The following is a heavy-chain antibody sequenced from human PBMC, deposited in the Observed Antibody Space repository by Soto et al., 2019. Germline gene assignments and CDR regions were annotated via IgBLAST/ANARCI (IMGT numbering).Heavy chain of an antibody. J-gene: IGHJ4*02. V-gene: IGHV3-15*07. CDR2: IKSKSDGETT. CDR3: TPLALKAVSGWSDFSE. CDR1: GFTFSNVW. Sequence: EAQLVESGGGLVKPEGSLRLSCAASGFTFSNVWMHWVRQAPGKGLEWVGRIKSKSDGETTDYAAPVKGRFSISRDNSKNTLYLQMNSLKTEDTAVYSCTPLALKAVSGWSDFSEWGQGTLVTVSS. D-gene: IGHD6-19*01.